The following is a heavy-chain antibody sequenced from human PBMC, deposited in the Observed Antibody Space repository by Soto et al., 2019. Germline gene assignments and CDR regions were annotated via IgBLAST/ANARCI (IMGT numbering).Heavy chain of an antibody. D-gene: IGHD2-8*02. CDR2: IYHSGST. Sequence: ASETLSLTCAVSGGSISSNNWWSRVRQPPGKGLEWIGEIYHSGSTNYNPSLKSRVTISVDTSKNQFSLKLTSVTAADTAVYYCARDKITGLFDYWGQGTLVTVSS. CDR1: GGSISSNNW. V-gene: IGHV4-4*02. CDR3: ARDKITGLFDY. J-gene: IGHJ4*02.